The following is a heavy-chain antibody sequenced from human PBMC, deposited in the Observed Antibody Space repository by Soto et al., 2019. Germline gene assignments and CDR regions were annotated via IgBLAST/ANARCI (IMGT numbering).Heavy chain of an antibody. Sequence: PGGSLRLSCAASGFTSSDHYMDWVRQAPGKGLEWVGRIRNKVKGSTTEYAASVKGRFTISRDDSKNSLYLQMNSLKTEDTAVYSGVRVNGSEGFSFDYCGQGTLVTVSS. V-gene: IGHV3-72*01. CDR3: VRVNGSEGFSFDY. CDR2: IRNKVKGSTT. J-gene: IGHJ4*02. CDR1: GFTSSDHY.